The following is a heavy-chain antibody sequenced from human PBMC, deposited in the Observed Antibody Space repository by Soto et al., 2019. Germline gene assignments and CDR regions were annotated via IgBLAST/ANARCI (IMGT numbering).Heavy chain of an antibody. Sequence: GGSLRLSCAASGFTFSSYAMSWVRQAPGKGLEWVSAISGSGGSTYYADSVKGRFTISRDNSKNTLYLQMNSLRAEDTAVYYCAKGGYCSSTICYLYYFDSWGQGTLVTVSS. D-gene: IGHD2-2*03. CDR1: GFTFSSYA. CDR2: ISGSGGST. V-gene: IGHV3-23*01. CDR3: AKGGYCSSTICYLYYFDS. J-gene: IGHJ4*02.